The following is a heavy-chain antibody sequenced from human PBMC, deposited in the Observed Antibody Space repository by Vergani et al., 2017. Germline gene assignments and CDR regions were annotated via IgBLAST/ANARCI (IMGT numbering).Heavy chain of an antibody. D-gene: IGHD3-22*01. CDR2: IYYSGST. V-gene: IGHV4-61*01. Sequence: QVQLQESGPGLVKPSETLSLTCTVSGGSVSSGSYYWSWIRQPPGKGLEWIGYIYYSGSTNYNPSLKSRVTISVDTSKNQFSLKLSSVTAADTAVYYCAIPLDYYDISGYSPLAFDIWGQGTMVTVSS. J-gene: IGHJ3*02. CDR1: GGSVSSGSYY. CDR3: AIPLDYYDISGYSPLAFDI.